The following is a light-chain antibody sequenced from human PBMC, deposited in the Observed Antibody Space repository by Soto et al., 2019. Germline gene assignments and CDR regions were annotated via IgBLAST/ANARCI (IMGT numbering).Light chain of an antibody. Sequence: QSALTQPASVSGSPGQSVTISCTGTSSDVGDYNYVSWYQQHPGKAPKLMIYDVSNRPSGVSNRFSGSKSGNTASLTVSVLQAEDEADYYCSSYTSSSTLVFGGGAQLTV. CDR2: DVS. CDR3: SSYTSSSTLV. CDR1: SSDVGDYNY. J-gene: IGLJ2*01. V-gene: IGLV2-14*01.